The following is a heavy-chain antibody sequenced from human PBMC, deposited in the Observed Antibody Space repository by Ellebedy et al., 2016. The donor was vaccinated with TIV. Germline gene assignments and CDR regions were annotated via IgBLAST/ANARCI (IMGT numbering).Heavy chain of an antibody. J-gene: IGHJ4*02. V-gene: IGHV3-23*01. CDR3: AKLAGISSWYAEY. CDR2: ICNSGDTT. CDR1: GFTFSCCA. Sequence: GESLKISCAASGFTFSCCAMSWVRQAPGKGLEWVSVICNSGDTTYADSVRGRFTISRDNSINTLYLQMNSLRADDTAIYYCAKLAGISSWYAEYWGQGTLVTVSS. D-gene: IGHD6-13*01.